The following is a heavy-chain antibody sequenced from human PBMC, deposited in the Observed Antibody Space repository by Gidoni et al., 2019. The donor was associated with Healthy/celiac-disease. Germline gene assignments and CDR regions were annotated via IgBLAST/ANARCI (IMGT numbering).Heavy chain of an antibody. D-gene: IGHD5-18*01. V-gene: IGHV1-69*06. J-gene: IGHJ6*02. Sequence: QVQLVQSGAEVQKPGSSVKVSCKASGGTFSSYAISWVRQAPGQGLEWMGGIIPIFGTANYAQKFQGRVTITADKSTSTAYMELSSLRSEDTAVYYCARGRYSYGYPTPYYYGMDVWGQGTTVTVSS. CDR2: IIPIFGTA. CDR3: ARGRYSYGYPTPYYYGMDV. CDR1: GGTFSSYA.